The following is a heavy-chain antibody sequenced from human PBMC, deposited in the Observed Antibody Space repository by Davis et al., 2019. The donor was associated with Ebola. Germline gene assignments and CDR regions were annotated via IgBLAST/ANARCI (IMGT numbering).Heavy chain of an antibody. Sequence: ASVKVSCKASGYTFTSYYMHWVRQAPGQGLEWMGIINPSGGSTSYAQKFQGRVTMTRDTSTSTVYMELSSLRSEDTAVYYCARDVIPMITFGGVRAFDYWGQGTLVAVSS. CDR1: GYTFTSYY. J-gene: IGHJ4*02. CDR2: INPSGGST. V-gene: IGHV1-46*01. D-gene: IGHD3-16*01. CDR3: ARDVIPMITFGGVRAFDY.